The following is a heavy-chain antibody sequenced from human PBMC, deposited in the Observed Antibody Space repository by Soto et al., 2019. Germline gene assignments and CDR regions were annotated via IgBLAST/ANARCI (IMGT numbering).Heavy chain of an antibody. Sequence: PGGSLRLSCAASGFTFSGSAMHWVRQASGKGLEWVGRIRSKAKSYATVYAASVKGRFTISRDDSKNTAYLQMNSLKTEDTDVYYCTSLGIAAAGTDYWGQGTLVTVSS. D-gene: IGHD6-13*01. CDR3: TSLGIAAAGTDY. CDR1: GFTFSGSA. J-gene: IGHJ4*02. CDR2: IRSKAKSYAT. V-gene: IGHV3-73*01.